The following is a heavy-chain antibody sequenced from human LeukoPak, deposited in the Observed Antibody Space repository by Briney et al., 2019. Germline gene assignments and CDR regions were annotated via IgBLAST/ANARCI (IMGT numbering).Heavy chain of an antibody. J-gene: IGHJ4*02. CDR2: IYPGDSDT. Sequence: HGESLKISCQGSGSSFTSYWIGWVRQLPGKGLEWMGIIYPGDSDTRYSPSFQGQVTISADKSISTAYLQWSSLKASDTAMYYCARRPDYYDSSGYLDYWAREPWSPSPQ. V-gene: IGHV5-51*01. D-gene: IGHD3-22*01. CDR3: ARRPDYYDSSGYLDY. CDR1: GSSFTSYW.